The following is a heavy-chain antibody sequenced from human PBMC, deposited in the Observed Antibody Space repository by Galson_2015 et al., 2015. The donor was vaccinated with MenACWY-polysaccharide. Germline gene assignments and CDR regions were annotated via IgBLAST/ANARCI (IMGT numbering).Heavy chain of an antibody. D-gene: IGHD4-23*01. CDR2: IFPGNSDP. Sequence: QSGAEVKKPGESLTISCKASGYIFNNYWIGWVRQMPDKGLEWMGRIFPGNSDPRYSPSFQGQVTVSVDKSTSTAYLHLSGLKASDTGMYYCARLRGLGGQFYCDFWGQGSLVTVSS. V-gene: IGHV5-51*03. CDR1: GYIFNNYW. J-gene: IGHJ4*02. CDR3: ARLRGLGGQFYCDF.